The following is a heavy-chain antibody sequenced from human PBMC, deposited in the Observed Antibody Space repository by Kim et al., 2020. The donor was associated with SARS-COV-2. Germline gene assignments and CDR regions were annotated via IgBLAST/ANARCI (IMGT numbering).Heavy chain of an antibody. CDR2: ISYDGSNK. CDR3: AKSDGAPREWLLYGPLYYYYYYGMDV. J-gene: IGHJ6*02. CDR1: GFTFSSYG. Sequence: GGSLRLSCAASGFTFSSYGMHWVRQAPGKGLEWVAVISYDGSNKYYADSVKGRFTISRDNSKNTLYLQMNSLRAEDTAVYYCAKSDGAPREWLLYGPLYYYYYYGMDVRGQGTTVTVS. D-gene: IGHD3-3*01. V-gene: IGHV3-30*18.